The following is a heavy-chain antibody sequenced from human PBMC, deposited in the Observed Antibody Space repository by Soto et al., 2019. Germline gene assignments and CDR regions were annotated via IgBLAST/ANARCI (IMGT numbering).Heavy chain of an antibody. D-gene: IGHD6-6*01. CDR2: IKGDGSVT. CDR3: VIPTRSVRGMGV. CDR1: GVTFRNFW. J-gene: IGHJ6*02. Sequence: GGSMKISSAASGVTFRNFWMSWARQAPGKGLEWVANIKGDGSVTQYVASVEGRFTISRDNAKYSLYLQMNSLRVEDTALYYCVIPTRSVRGMGVWGQGTTVTVSS. V-gene: IGHV3-7*03.